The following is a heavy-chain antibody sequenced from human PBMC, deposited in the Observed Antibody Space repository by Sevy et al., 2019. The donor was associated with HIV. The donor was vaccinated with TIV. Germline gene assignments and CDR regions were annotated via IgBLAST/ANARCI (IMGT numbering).Heavy chain of an antibody. J-gene: IGHJ6*02. V-gene: IGHV3-7*01. D-gene: IGHD1-20*01. Sequence: GGSLRLSCAASGFTFSSYWMSWVRQAPGKGLEWVANIKQDGSEKYYVDSVKGRFTISRGNAKNSLYLQMNSLRAEDTAVYYCARGRHNWENYYYYYGMDVWGQGTTVTVSS. CDR3: ARGRHNWENYYYYYGMDV. CDR1: GFTFSSYW. CDR2: IKQDGSEK.